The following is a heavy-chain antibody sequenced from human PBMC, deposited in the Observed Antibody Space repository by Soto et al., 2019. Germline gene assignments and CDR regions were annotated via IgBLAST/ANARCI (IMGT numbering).Heavy chain of an antibody. D-gene: IGHD2-21*02. CDR3: ARGGWYCGGDCLILDY. CDR1: GGSISSYY. V-gene: IGHV4-59*08. CDR2: IYYSGST. Sequence: QVQLQESGPGLVKPSETLSLTCTVSGGSISSYYWSWIRQPPGKGLEWIGYIYYSGSTNYNPSLKSRVTISXATYKXXFSLKLSSVTAADTAVYYCARGGWYCGGDCLILDYWGQGTLVTVSS. J-gene: IGHJ4*02.